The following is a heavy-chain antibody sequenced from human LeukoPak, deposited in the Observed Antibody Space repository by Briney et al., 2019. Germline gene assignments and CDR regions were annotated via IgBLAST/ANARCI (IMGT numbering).Heavy chain of an antibody. J-gene: IGHJ4*02. CDR1: GFTFDDYA. V-gene: IGHV3-9*01. CDR3: AKDLRGSGSYDY. CDR2: ISWNSGSI. Sequence: GGSLRLSFAASGFTFDDYAMHWVRQAPGKGLEWVSGISWNSGSIGYADSVKGLFTISRDNAKNSLYLQMNSLRAEDTALYYCAKDLRGSGSYDYWGQGTLVTVSS. D-gene: IGHD3-10*02.